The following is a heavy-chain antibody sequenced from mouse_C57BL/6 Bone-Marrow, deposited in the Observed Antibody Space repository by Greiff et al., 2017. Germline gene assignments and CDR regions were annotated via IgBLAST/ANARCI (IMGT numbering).Heavy chain of an antibody. J-gene: IGHJ2*01. CDR1: GFTFTDYY. V-gene: IGHV7-3*01. CDR3: ARYKGNSGFYSYYFDY. Sequence: EVKLMESGGGLVQPGGSLSLSCAASGFTFTDYYMSWVRQPPGKALVWLGFIRNKANGYTTEYSASVKGRFTISRDNSQSILYLQMNALRAEDSATYYCARYKGNSGFYSYYFDYWGQGTTLTVSS. CDR2: IRNKANGYTT. D-gene: IGHD2-1*01.